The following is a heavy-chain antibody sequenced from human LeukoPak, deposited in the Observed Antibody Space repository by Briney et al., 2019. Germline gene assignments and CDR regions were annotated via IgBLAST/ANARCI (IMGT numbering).Heavy chain of an antibody. CDR2: IYHSGST. Sequence: SRTLSLTCTVSGGSISSGGYYWSWIRQPPGEGLEWIGYIYHSGSTYYNPSLKSRVTISVDRSKNQFSLKLSSVTAADTAVYYCARDRSGPDAFDIWGQGTMATVSS. CDR3: ARDRSGPDAFDI. CDR1: GGSISSGGYY. J-gene: IGHJ3*02. D-gene: IGHD3-3*01. V-gene: IGHV4-30-2*01.